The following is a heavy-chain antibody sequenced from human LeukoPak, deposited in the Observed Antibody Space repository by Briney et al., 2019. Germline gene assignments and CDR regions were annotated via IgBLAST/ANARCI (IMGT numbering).Heavy chain of an antibody. CDR2: ISYDGSNK. CDR3: AKDEGGPTVSDY. J-gene: IGHJ4*02. Sequence: PGGSLRLSCAASGFTFSSYAMHWVRQAPGKGLEWVAVISYDGSNKYYADSVKGRFTISRDNSKNTLYLQMNSLRTEDTALYYCAKDEGGPTVSDYWGQGTLVTVSS. CDR1: GFTFSSYA. D-gene: IGHD4-11*01. V-gene: IGHV3-30-3*01.